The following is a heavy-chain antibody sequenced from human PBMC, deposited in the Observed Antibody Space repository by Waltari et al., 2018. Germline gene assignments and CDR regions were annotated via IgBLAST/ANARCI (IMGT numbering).Heavy chain of an antibody. CDR1: GGSISRYY. CDR2: IYYSGNT. Sequence: QVQLQESGPGLVKPSETLSLTCTVSGGSISRYYWSCVRQPPGKGLEWIGYIYYSGNTNYNPSLKSRVTISVDTSKNQFSLKLSSVTAADTAVYYCARDRGYCSSTSCYGGLYYYYGMDVWGQGTTVTVSS. D-gene: IGHD2-2*01. J-gene: IGHJ6*02. CDR3: ARDRGYCSSTSCYGGLYYYYGMDV. V-gene: IGHV4-59*01.